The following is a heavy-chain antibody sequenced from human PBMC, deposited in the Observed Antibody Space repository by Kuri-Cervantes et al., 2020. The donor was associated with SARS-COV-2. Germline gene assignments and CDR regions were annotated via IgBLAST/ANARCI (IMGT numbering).Heavy chain of an antibody. Sequence: ESLKISCAVSGYSISSGYYWGWIRKPQGKGLEWIGSINHSGSTYYNPSLKCRVTISVDTSKNPFSLKLSSVTAADTAVYYCARHLAQCSSTSCYTIWGGWFDPWGQGTLVTVSS. CDR2: INHSGST. CDR3: ARHLAQCSSTSCYTIWGGWFDP. V-gene: IGHV4-38-2*01. J-gene: IGHJ5*02. CDR1: GYSISSGYY. D-gene: IGHD2-2*02.